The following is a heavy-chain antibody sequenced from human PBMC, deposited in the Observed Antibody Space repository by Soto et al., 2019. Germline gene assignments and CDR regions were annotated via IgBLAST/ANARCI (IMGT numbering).Heavy chain of an antibody. J-gene: IGHJ5*02. CDR1: RFTFSSYA. D-gene: IGHD4-17*01. V-gene: IGHV3-23*01. CDR2: ISGSGGST. Sequence: GGSLRLSCAASRFTFSSYAMSWVRQAPGKGLEWVSAISGSGGSTYYADSVKGRFTISRDNSKNTLYLQMNSLRAEDTAVYYCAKVITVTTATLGFDPWGQGTLVIVSS. CDR3: AKVITVTTATLGFDP.